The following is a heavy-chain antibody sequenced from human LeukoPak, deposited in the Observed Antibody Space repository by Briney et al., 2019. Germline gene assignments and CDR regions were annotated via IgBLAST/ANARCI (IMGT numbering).Heavy chain of an antibody. D-gene: IGHD4/OR15-4a*01. CDR2: IIPIFGTA. V-gene: IGHV1-69*06. J-gene: IGHJ6*03. Sequence: GASVKVSCKASGGTFRSYAISWVRQAPGQGLEWMGGIIPIFGTANYAQKFQGRVTITAGKSTSTAYMELSSLRSEDTAVYYCARVRPQRAGYYYYYMDVWGKGTTVTVSS. CDR3: ARVRPQRAGYYYYYMDV. CDR1: GGTFRSYA.